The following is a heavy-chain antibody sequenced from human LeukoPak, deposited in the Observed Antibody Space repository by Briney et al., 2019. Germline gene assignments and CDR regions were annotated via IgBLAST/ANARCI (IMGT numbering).Heavy chain of an antibody. D-gene: IGHD5-12*01. CDR2: IYYNENT. CDR3: ARLVEYSGYGQRSFDV. V-gene: IGHV4-59*01. Sequence: SETLSLTCTVPGGSISSYYWSWIRQPPGRGLEWIGYIYYNENTKYNPSLKSRVTMSVDTSKNHFSLNLSSVTAADTAVYYCARLVEYSGYGQRSFDVWGQGTMVTVSS. CDR1: GGSISSYY. J-gene: IGHJ3*01.